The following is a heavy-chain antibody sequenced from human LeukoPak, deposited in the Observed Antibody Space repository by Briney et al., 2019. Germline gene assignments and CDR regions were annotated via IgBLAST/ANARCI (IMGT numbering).Heavy chain of an antibody. CDR2: ISYDGSNK. V-gene: IGHV3-30*03. CDR3: ARAIGAAAGTVDY. J-gene: IGHJ4*02. Sequence: PGGSLRLSCAASGFTFSSYGMHWVRQAPGKGLEWVAVISYDGSNKYYADSVKGRFTISRDNSKNTLYLQMNSLRAEDTAVYYCARAIGAAAGTVDYWGQGTLVTVSS. D-gene: IGHD6-13*01. CDR1: GFTFSSYG.